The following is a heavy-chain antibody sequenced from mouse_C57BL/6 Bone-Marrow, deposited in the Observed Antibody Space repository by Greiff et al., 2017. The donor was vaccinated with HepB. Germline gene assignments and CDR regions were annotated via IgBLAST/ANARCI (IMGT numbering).Heavy chain of an antibody. J-gene: IGHJ3*01. CDR3: ATYYGSSYGLAY. V-gene: IGHV2-5*01. D-gene: IGHD1-1*01. CDR1: GFSLTSYG. Sequence: QVHVKQSGPGLVQPSQSLSITCTVSGFSLTSYGVHWVRQSPGKGLEWLGVIWRGGSTDYNAAFMSRLSITKDNSKSQVFFKMNSLQADDTAIYYCATYYGSSYGLAYWGQGTLVTVSA. CDR2: IWRGGST.